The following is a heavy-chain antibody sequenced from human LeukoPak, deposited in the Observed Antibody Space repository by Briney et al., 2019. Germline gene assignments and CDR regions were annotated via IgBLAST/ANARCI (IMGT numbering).Heavy chain of an antibody. D-gene: IGHD6-19*01. V-gene: IGHV1-18*01. J-gene: IGHJ4*02. CDR1: GYTLTSYG. CDR2: ISAYNGNT. Sequence: ASVKVSCKASGYTLTSYGISWVRQAPGQGLEWMGWISAYNGNTNYAQKLQGRVTMTTDTSTSTAYMELRSLRSDDTAVYYCARVNIIAVPFDYWGQGTLVTVSS. CDR3: ARVNIIAVPFDY.